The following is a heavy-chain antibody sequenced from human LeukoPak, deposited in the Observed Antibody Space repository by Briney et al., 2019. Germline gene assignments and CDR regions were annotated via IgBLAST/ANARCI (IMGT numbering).Heavy chain of an antibody. V-gene: IGHV5-51*01. CDR3: VRLWDNCFDF. J-gene: IGHJ5*01. D-gene: IGHD3-16*01. Sequence: GESLKISCKGSGYSFTSYWIGWVRQMPGKGLEWMGIIYPGDSETRYSPSFHGQVAISADKSINTAYLQWSSLKASDTAIYYCVRLWDNCFDFWGQGTLVTVSS. CDR2: IYPGDSET. CDR1: GYSFTSYW.